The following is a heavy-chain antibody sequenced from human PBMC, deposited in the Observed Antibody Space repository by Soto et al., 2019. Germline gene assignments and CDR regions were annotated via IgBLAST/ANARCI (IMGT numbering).Heavy chain of an antibody. CDR1: GYTFTSYG. D-gene: IGHD3-22*01. CDR3: ASNAGYYYDSSGTHDAFDI. J-gene: IGHJ3*02. CDR2: ISAYNGNT. V-gene: IGHV1-18*01. Sequence: ASVKVSCKASGYTFTSYGISWVRQAPGQGLEWMGWISAYNGNTNYAQKLQGRVTMTTDTSTSTAYMELRSLRSDDTAVYYRASNAGYYYDSSGTHDAFDIWGQGAMVTVSS.